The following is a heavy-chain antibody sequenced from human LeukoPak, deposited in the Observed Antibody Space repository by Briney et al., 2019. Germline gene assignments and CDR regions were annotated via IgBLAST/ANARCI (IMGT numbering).Heavy chain of an antibody. J-gene: IGHJ6*03. CDR3: ARDAQKQYYYDSSGYYYRGYYYMDV. D-gene: IGHD3-22*01. CDR1: GYTFTSYD. CDR2: INTNTGNP. Sequence: ASVKVSCKASGYTFTSYDINWVRQAPGQGLEWMGWINTNTGNPTYAQGFTGRFVFSLDTSVSTAYLQISSLKAEDTAVYYCARDAQKQYYYDSSGYYYRGYYYMDVWGKGTTVTVSS. V-gene: IGHV7-4-1*02.